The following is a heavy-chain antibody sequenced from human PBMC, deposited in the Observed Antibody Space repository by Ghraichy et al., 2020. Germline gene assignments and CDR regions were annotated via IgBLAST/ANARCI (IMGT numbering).Heavy chain of an antibody. CDR3: SSGDTFDI. Sequence: LTCAASGFIFGSPWMTWVRQAPGKGLEWVANINQDSREKYYVHSVKGRFTISRDNARNSLYLQMNNLSAEDTAVYYCSSGDTFDIWGLGTMVTVSS. D-gene: IGHD3-10*01. CDR2: INQDSREK. J-gene: IGHJ3*02. V-gene: IGHV3-7*03. CDR1: GFIFGSPW.